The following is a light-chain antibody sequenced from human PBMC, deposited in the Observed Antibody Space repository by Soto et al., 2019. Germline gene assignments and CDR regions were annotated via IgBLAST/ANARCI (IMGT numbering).Light chain of an antibody. V-gene: IGLV1-51*01. Sequence: QSVVTQPPSVSAAPGQKVTISCSGSSSNIGNNYVSWYQQLPGTAPKFLIYDNDIRPSGIPDRFSGSKSGTTATLGITGLQTGDEADYYCGTWDNSLSAVVFGTGTKVTVL. CDR2: DND. CDR1: SSNIGNNY. J-gene: IGLJ1*01. CDR3: GTWDNSLSAVV.